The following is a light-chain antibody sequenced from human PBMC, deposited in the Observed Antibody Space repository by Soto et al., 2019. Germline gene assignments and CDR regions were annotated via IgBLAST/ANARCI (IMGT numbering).Light chain of an antibody. CDR1: QGISSY. V-gene: IGKV1-8*01. J-gene: IGKJ1*01. CDR3: QQYYSYST. CDR2: AAS. Sequence: AIRMTQSPSSLSASTGDRVTITCRASQGISSYLAWCQQKPGKAPKLLIYAASTLQSGVPSRFSGSGSGTDFTLTISCLLSEDFATYYCQQYYSYSTFGQGTKV.